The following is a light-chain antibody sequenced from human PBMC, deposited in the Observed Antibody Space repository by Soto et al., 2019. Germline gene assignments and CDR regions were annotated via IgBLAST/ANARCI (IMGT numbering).Light chain of an antibody. CDR2: AES. CDR3: QQSYSTPPFT. CDR1: QSISSY. Sequence: DIQMTQSPSSLYASVGDRVTITCRASQSISSYLNWYQQKPGKAPKLLIYAESSLQSGVPSRFSGSGSGTEFTLTISSLHPEDFTTYYCQQSYSTPPFTVGPGTNVDI. V-gene: IGKV1-39*01. J-gene: IGKJ3*01.